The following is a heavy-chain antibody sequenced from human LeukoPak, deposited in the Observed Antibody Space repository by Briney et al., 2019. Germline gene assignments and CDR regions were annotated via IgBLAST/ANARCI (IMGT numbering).Heavy chain of an antibody. Sequence: SETLSLTCTVSGGSISSSNYYWSWIRQPAGKGLEWIGRIYTSGSTNYNPSLKSRVTISVDTSKNKFSLKLSSVTAADTAVYYCARLVRHYYYYYYMDVWGKGTTVTISS. J-gene: IGHJ6*03. CDR1: GGSISSSNYY. CDR3: ARLVRHYYYYYYMDV. D-gene: IGHD6-6*01. V-gene: IGHV4-61*02. CDR2: IYTSGST.